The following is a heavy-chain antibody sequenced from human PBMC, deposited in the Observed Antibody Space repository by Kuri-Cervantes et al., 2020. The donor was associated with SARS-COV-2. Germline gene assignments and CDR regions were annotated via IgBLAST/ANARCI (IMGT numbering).Heavy chain of an antibody. Sequence: ASVKVSCKASGYTFSDYYMYWVRQAPGQGLEWMGWINPNSGGTNYEQKFQGWVTMTRDTSSTGYMELSRLRSDDTAVYYCARGMVRGLIQSYYYGMDVWGQGTTVTVSS. CDR1: GYTFSDYY. J-gene: IGHJ6*02. D-gene: IGHD3-10*01. CDR3: ARGMVRGLIQSYYYGMDV. CDR2: INPNSGGT. V-gene: IGHV1-2*04.